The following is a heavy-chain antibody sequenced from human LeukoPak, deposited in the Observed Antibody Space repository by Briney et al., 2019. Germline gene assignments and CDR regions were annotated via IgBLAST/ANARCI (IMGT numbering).Heavy chain of an antibody. V-gene: IGHV4-59*01. CDR3: AKHYYGSGSSRGNWFDP. Sequence: SETLSLTCTVPGGSISSYYWSWIRQPPGKGLEWIGYIYYSGSTNYNPSLKSRVTISVDTSKNQFSLKLSSVTAADTAVYYCAKHYYGSGSSRGNWFDPWGQGTLVTVSS. J-gene: IGHJ5*02. CDR2: IYYSGST. CDR1: GGSISSYY. D-gene: IGHD3-10*01.